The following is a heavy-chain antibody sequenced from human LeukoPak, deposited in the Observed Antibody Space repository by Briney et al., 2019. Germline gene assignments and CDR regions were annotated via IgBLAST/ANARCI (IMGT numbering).Heavy chain of an antibody. CDR2: INPNSGGT. Sequence: ASVKVSCKASGYTFTGYYMHWVRQAPGQGLEWMGWINPNSGGTNYAQKFQGRVTMTRDTSISTAYMELSRLRSDDTAVYYCARSHRWYSSSATQDLWGRGTLVTVSS. CDR3: ARSHRWYSSSATQDL. J-gene: IGHJ2*01. D-gene: IGHD6-6*01. V-gene: IGHV1-2*02. CDR1: GYTFTGYY.